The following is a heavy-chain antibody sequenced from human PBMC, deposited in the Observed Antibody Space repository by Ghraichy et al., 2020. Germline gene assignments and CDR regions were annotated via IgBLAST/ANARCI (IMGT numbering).Heavy chain of an antibody. D-gene: IGHD4-17*01. CDR1: GGSISSYY. V-gene: IGHV4-59*01. Sequence: SETLSLTCTVSGGSISSYYWSWIRQPPGKGLEWIGYIYYSGSTNYNPSLKSRVTISVDTSKNQFSLKLSSVTAADTAVYYCARAGGYGDVFDYWGQGTLVTVSS. J-gene: IGHJ4*02. CDR3: ARAGGYGDVFDY. CDR2: IYYSGST.